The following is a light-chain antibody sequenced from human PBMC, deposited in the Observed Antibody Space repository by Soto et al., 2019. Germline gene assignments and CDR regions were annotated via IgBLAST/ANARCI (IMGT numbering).Light chain of an antibody. V-gene: IGLV2-14*01. Sequence: QSALTQPASVSGSPGQSITISCTGTSSDVGGYNYVSWYQQHPGKAPKLMIYAVSNRPSGVSNRFSGSKSGNTASLTISGLQAEDEADYYCSSYTSSSTLVYVFGTGTKVTVL. CDR2: AVS. J-gene: IGLJ1*01. CDR1: SSDVGGYNY. CDR3: SSYTSSSTLVYV.